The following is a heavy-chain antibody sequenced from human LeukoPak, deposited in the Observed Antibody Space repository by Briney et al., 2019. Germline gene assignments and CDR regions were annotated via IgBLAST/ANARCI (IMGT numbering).Heavy chain of an antibody. J-gene: IGHJ4*02. CDR2: ISPSDGNT. V-gene: IGHV1-46*01. CDR1: GYTFTSYY. Sequence: GASVKVSCKASGYTFTSYYMHWVRQAPGQGLEWMGIISPSDGNTNYAQKFQGRVTVTGDTSTSTVYLELSSLRFEDTAVYYCARDRGSYLDYWGQGTLVTVSS. D-gene: IGHD1-26*01. CDR3: ARDRGSYLDY.